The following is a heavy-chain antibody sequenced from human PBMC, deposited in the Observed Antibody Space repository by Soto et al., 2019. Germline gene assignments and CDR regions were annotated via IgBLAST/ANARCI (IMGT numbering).Heavy chain of an antibody. J-gene: IGHJ4*02. CDR1: GGSISSYY. D-gene: IGHD3-10*01. CDR3: ARYSYGSDYYFDY. CDR2: IYYSGST. Sequence: PSETLSLTCTVSGGSISSYYWSWIRQSPGKGLEWIGSIYYSGSTNSNPSLKSRVTMSVDTSKNQFSLKLSAVIAADTAIYYCARYSYGSDYYFDYWGQGTLVTVSS. V-gene: IGHV4-59*01.